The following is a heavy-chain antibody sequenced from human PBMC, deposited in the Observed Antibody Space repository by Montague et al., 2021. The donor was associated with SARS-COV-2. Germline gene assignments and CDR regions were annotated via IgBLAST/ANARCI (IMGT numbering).Heavy chain of an antibody. Sequence: SLRLSCAASGFTVSRNYMSWVRQAPGKGLEWVSVIYSGGSTYYAYSVKXRFTISRDNSKNTLYLQMNSLRAEDTAVYYCARDAGGNFPTSFDYWGQGTLVTVSS. CDR1: GFTVSRNY. D-gene: IGHD4-23*01. V-gene: IGHV3-53*01. CDR2: IYSGGST. CDR3: ARDAGGNFPTSFDY. J-gene: IGHJ4*02.